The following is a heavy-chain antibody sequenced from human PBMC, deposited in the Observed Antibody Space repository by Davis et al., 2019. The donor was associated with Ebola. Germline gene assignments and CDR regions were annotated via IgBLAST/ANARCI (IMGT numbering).Heavy chain of an antibody. J-gene: IGHJ4*02. V-gene: IGHV3-23*01. Sequence: GGSLRLSCAASGFTFGSFAMGWVRQAPGKGLEWVSGISPTGGNTFYADSVEGRFTISRDSSKSTLFLQMNSLRAEDTAVYHCAKYRVSWQYGTNFDLWGQGTLVTVSS. D-gene: IGHD5/OR15-5a*01. CDR3: AKYRVSWQYGTNFDL. CDR2: ISPTGGNT. CDR1: GFTFGSFA.